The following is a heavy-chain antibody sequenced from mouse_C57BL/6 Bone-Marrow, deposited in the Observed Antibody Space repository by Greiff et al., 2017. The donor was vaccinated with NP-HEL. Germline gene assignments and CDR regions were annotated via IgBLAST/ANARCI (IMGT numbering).Heavy chain of an antibody. Sequence: VQLQQSGPELVKPGASVKISCKASGYAFSSSWMNWVKQRPGKGLEWIGRIYLGDGDTNYNGKFKGKATLTADKSSSTAYMQLSSLTSEDSAVYFCARGIWDYDGYFDVWGTGTTVTVSS. J-gene: IGHJ1*03. V-gene: IGHV1-82*01. CDR1: GYAFSSSW. CDR3: ARGIWDYDGYFDV. CDR2: IYLGDGDT. D-gene: IGHD2-4*01.